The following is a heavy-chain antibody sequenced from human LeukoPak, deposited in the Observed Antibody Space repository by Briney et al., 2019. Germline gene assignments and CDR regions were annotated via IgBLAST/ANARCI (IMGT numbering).Heavy chain of an antibody. CDR2: IWYDGSNK. D-gene: IGHD3-22*01. CDR1: GFTFSSYG. V-gene: IGHV3-33*01. J-gene: IGHJ4*02. Sequence: PGGSLRLSCAASGFTFSSYGMHWVRQAPGKGLEWVAVIWYDGSNKYYADSVKGRFTISRDNSKNTLYLQMNSLRAEDTAVYYCARHSTYYYDSSGFIDYWGQGTLVTVSS. CDR3: ARHSTYYYDSSGFIDY.